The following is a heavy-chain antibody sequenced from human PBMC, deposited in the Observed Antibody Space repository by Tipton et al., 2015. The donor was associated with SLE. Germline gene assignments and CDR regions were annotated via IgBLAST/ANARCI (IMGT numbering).Heavy chain of an antibody. CDR1: GGSISSYY. CDR3: ARLTPLSGWYYFDY. D-gene: IGHD3-9*01. J-gene: IGHJ4*02. Sequence: TLSLTCTVSGGSISSYYWSWIRQPPGKGLEWIGYMSYTGTNNYNPSLRSRVTISGDTSTNQFSLKLTSVSAADTAVYYCARLTPLSGWYYFDYWGQGALVTVSS. V-gene: IGHV4-59*13. CDR2: MSYTGTN.